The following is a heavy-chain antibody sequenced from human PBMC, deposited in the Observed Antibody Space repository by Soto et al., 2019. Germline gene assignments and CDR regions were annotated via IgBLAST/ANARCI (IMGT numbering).Heavy chain of an antibody. CDR2: ISSNGGST. Sequence: GGSLRLSCSASGFTFSSYAMHWVRQAPGKGLEYVSAISSNGGSTYYADSVKGRFTISRDNSKNTLYLQMSSLRAEDTAVYYCVKDSWEMATLTEPYFDYWGQGTLVTVSS. J-gene: IGHJ4*02. CDR3: VKDSWEMATLTEPYFDY. V-gene: IGHV3-64D*08. CDR1: GFTFSSYA. D-gene: IGHD5-12*01.